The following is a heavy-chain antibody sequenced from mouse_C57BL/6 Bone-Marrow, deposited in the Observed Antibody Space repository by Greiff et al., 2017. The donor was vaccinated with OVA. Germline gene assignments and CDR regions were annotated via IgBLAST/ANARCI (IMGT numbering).Heavy chain of an antibody. Sequence: EVKLMESGGGLVKPGGSLKLSCAASGFTFSSYAMSWVRQTPEKRLEWVATISDGGSYTYYPDNVKGRFTISRDNAKNNLYLQMSHLKSEDTAMYYGAIEGYIDVWGTGTTVTVSS. V-gene: IGHV5-4*01. CDR3: AIEGYIDV. J-gene: IGHJ1*03. CDR1: GFTFSSYA. CDR2: ISDGGSYT.